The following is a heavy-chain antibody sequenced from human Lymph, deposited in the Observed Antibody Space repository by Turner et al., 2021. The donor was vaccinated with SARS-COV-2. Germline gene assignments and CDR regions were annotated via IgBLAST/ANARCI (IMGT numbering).Heavy chain of an antibody. CDR2: INHSGST. V-gene: IGHV4-34*01. CDR3: ARGGVDTAMVRYYYYGMDV. D-gene: IGHD5-18*01. J-gene: IGHJ6*02. Sequence: QVQLQQWGAGLLKPSATLSLTCAVYGGSFSGYYWSWIRQPPGKGLEWIGEINHSGSTNYNPSLKSRVTISVDTSKNQFSLKLSSVTAADTAVYYCARGGVDTAMVRYYYYGMDVWGQGTTVTVSS. CDR1: GGSFSGYY.